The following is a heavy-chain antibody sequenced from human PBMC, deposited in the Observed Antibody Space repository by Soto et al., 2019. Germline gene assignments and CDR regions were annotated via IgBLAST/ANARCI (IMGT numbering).Heavy chain of an antibody. D-gene: IGHD3-22*01. CDR2: IYYSGST. J-gene: IGHJ4*02. V-gene: IGHV4-31*03. Sequence: SETLSLTCTVSGGSISSGGYYWSWIRQHPGKGLEWIGYIYYSGSTYYNPTLHIRVTISVDTSKNPLSLKLSSVTDADVAVYYCARGPRDSSGYFYYWGQGTLVTVSS. CDR3: ARGPRDSSGYFYY. CDR1: GGSISSGGYY.